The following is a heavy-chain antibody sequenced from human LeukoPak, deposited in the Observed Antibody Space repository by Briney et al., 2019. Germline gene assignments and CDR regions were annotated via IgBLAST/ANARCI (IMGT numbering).Heavy chain of an antibody. V-gene: IGHV3-23*01. CDR2: ISGSGGST. Sequence: GGSLRLSFAASGFTFSSYAMSWVRQAPGKGLEWVSAISGSGGSTYYADSVKGRFTISRDNSKNTLYLQMNSLRAEDTAVYYCAKPHRPPRIVGAWPFDYWGQGTLVTVSS. D-gene: IGHD1-26*01. CDR1: GFTFSSYA. J-gene: IGHJ4*02. CDR3: AKPHRPPRIVGAWPFDY.